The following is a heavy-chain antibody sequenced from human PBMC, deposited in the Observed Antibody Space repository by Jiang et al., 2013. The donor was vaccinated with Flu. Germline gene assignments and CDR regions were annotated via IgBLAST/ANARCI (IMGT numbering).Heavy chain of an antibody. CDR2: INHSGST. V-gene: IGHV4-34*01. J-gene: IGHJ4*02. CDR1: GGSFSGYY. D-gene: IGHD6-13*01. CDR3: ARDARWNSSSRRGHNNKIDY. Sequence: GLVKPSETLSLTCAVYGGSFSGYYWSWIRQPPGKGLEWIGEINHSGSTNYNPSLKSRVTISLDTSKNQFSLKLSSVTAADTAVYYCARDARWNSSSRRGHNNKIDYWGQGTLVTVSS.